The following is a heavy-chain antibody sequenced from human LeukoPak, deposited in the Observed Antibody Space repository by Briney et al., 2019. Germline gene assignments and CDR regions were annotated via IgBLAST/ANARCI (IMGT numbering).Heavy chain of an antibody. CDR3: ARDRGHYGMDV. CDR2: ISSSSSYI. J-gene: IGHJ6*04. Sequence: GGSLRLSCAASGFTFSSYSMNCVRQAPGKGLEWVSSISSSSSYIFYADSVKGRFTISRDNAKNSLYLQMNGLRAEDTAVYYCARDRGHYGMDVWGKGTTVTVSS. CDR1: GFTFSSYS. V-gene: IGHV3-21*01.